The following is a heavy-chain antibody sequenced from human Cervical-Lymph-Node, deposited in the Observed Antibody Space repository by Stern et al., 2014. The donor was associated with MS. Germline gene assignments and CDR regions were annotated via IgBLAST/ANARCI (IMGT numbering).Heavy chain of an antibody. V-gene: IGHV4-30-4*01. Sequence: VQLVESGPGLVKPSQTLSLTCTVSGGSISSGDYYWSWIRQPPGKGLEWIGYIYYIGSTYYNPSLKSRVTISVDTSKNQFSLKLSSVTAADTAVYYCASKADSNAPLYYWGQGTLVTVSS. CDR2: IYYIGST. J-gene: IGHJ4*02. D-gene: IGHD4-11*01. CDR1: GGSISSGDYY. CDR3: ASKADSNAPLYY.